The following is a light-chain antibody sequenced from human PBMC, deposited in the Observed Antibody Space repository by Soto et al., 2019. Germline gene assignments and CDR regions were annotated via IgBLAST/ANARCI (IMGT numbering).Light chain of an antibody. J-gene: IGLJ2*01. V-gene: IGLV1-44*01. Sequence: QAVVTQPPSASGTPGQRVTISCSGSNSNIGTHTINWYRHLPGTPPKLLIYTNNQRPSGVPDRFSGSKSGTSASLAISGLQSDDEANYYCAAWDDSLNGMVFGGGTKLTVL. CDR3: AAWDDSLNGMV. CDR2: TNN. CDR1: NSNIGTHT.